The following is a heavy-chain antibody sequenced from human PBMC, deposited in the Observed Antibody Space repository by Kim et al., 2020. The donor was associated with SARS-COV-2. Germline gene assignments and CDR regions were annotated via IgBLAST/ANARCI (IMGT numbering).Heavy chain of an antibody. J-gene: IGHJ5*02. V-gene: IGHV7-4-1*02. Sequence: ASVKVSCKASGYTFTSYAMNWVRQAPGQGLEWMGWINTNTGNPTYAQGFTGRFVFSLDTSVSTAYLQISSLKAEDTSVYYCARGVLGYCSGSSCPRGTILFDPWARGSLLTVSS. CDR3: ARGVLGYCSGSSCPRGTILFDP. CDR2: INTNTGNP. CDR1: GYTFTSYA. D-gene: IGHD2-15*01.